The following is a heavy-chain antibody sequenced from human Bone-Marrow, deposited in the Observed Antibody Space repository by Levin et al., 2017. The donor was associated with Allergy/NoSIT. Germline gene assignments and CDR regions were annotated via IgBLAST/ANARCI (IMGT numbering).Heavy chain of an antibody. D-gene: IGHD6-19*01. CDR1: GFSFSDSV. V-gene: IGHV1-58*02. CDR2: VVVDSGDT. Sequence: ASVKVSCRASGFSFSDSVIQWVRQARGQRPEWIGWVVVDSGDTDYAQKFEDRVTITRDMSTRTAYIELYSLRSEDTAVYYCVADLAVAVHDVFDIWGQGTMVTVSS. J-gene: IGHJ3*02. CDR3: VADLAVAVHDVFDI.